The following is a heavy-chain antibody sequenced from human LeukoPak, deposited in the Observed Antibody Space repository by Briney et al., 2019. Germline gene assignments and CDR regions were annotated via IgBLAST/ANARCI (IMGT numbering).Heavy chain of an antibody. J-gene: IGHJ4*02. CDR3: ALLFADAQHYCSGGSCYSEEPDY. CDR2: INAVGITA. V-gene: IGHV3-74*01. D-gene: IGHD2-15*01. CDR1: LFTSVKSW. Sequence: GGSLRHSCVPPLFTSVKSWVYRVRQALGKGLLWVSLINAVGITAPYADSVKRRLTISRDNARNTLSLQMNSLTIEDTAVYYCALLFADAQHYCSGGSCYSEEPDYWGQGTLVTVSS.